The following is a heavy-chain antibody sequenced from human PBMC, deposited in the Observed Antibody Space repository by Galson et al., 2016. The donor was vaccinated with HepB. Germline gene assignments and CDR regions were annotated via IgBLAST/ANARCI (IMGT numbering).Heavy chain of an antibody. CDR1: GFNSNTYW. CDR2: INFDGSTT. J-gene: IGHJ4*02. Sequence: SLRLSCAASGFNSNTYWMHWVRQAPGKGLVWVSRINFDGSTTNYADPVKGRFSISRDNGKNTLYLQMYSLRAEDTAVYYCTGERKYGSGRNHYWGQGALVAVSP. V-gene: IGHV3-74*01. CDR3: TGERKYGSGRNHY. D-gene: IGHD3-10*01.